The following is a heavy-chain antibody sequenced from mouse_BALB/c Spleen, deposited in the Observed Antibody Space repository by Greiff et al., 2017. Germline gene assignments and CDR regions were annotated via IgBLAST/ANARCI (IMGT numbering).Heavy chain of an antibody. V-gene: IGHV3-2*02. D-gene: IGHD2-4*01. CDR3: ARLDDYDYYAMDY. J-gene: IGHJ4*01. CDR1: GYSITSDYA. CDR2: ISYSGST. Sequence: ESGPGLVKPSQSLSLTCTVTGYSITSDYAWNWIRQFPGNKLEWMGYISYSGSTSYNPSLKSRISITRDTSKNQFFLQLNSVTTEDTATYYCARLDDYDYYAMDYWGQGTSVTVSS.